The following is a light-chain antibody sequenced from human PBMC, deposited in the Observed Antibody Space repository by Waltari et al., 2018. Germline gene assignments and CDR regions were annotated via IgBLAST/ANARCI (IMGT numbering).Light chain of an antibody. V-gene: IGKV3-15*01. Sequence: EIGMTQSPATLSGSPGERANLSCSASQSVSSDLAWYHIIPGQPPRLLISGASTRATGIPGRFSGSGSGTEFPLPISHMQTEDFAVYHCQQYNNWPLTFGGGTKVEIK. CDR1: QSVSSD. CDR3: QQYNNWPLT. J-gene: IGKJ4*01. CDR2: GAS.